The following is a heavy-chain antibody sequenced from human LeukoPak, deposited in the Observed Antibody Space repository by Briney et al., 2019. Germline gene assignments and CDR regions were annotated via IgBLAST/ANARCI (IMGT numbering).Heavy chain of an antibody. D-gene: IGHD5-18*01. CDR3: ATHFPLGYSYGSYFDH. CDR1: GYSFTTYW. CDR2: IDPSDSKI. Sequence: GEPLRISCKGSGYSFTTYWISWVRQMRGKGLEWMGRIDPSDSKINTRPSFQGHVSISVDKSISTAYRQWSILKASDTAMYYCATHFPLGYSYGSYFDHWGQGTLVTVSS. V-gene: IGHV5-10-1*01. J-gene: IGHJ4*02.